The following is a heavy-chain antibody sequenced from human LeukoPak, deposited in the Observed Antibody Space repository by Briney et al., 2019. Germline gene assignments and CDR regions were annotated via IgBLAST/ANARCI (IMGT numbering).Heavy chain of an antibody. CDR1: GFTFSDEY. CDR2: ISNSGSYT. V-gene: IGHV3-11*03. Sequence: GGSLRLSCAASGFTFSDEYMSWIRQAPGKGLEWVSYISNSGSYTNYAYSVKGRFTISRDNAKNSLFLQMNSLRAEDTAVYYCARSRGAGPGAYFDYWGQGTLVTVSS. CDR3: ARSRGAGPGAYFDY. D-gene: IGHD6-19*01. J-gene: IGHJ4*02.